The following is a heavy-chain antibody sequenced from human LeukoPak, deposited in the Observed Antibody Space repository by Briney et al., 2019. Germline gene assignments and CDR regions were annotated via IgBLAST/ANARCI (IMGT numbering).Heavy chain of an antibody. Sequence: PSETLSLTCAVYGGSFSGYYWSWIRQPPGKGLEWIGEINHSGSTNYNPSLKSRVTISVDTSKNQFSLKLSSVTAADTAVYYCARGQRGWYFGYWGQGTLVTVSS. CDR3: ARGQRGWYFGY. V-gene: IGHV4-34*01. J-gene: IGHJ4*02. CDR2: INHSGST. CDR1: GGSFSGYY. D-gene: IGHD6-19*01.